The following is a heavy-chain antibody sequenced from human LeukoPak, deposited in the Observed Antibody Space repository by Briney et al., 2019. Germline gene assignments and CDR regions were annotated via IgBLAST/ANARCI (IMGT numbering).Heavy chain of an antibody. Sequence: PSETLSLTCTVSGYSISSGYYWGWIRQPPGKGLEWIGSIYHGGTTYYNPSLKSRVTISVDTSKNQFSLKLSSVTAADTAVYYCARPYDSRVGRWFDPWGQGTLVTVFS. D-gene: IGHD3-22*01. CDR1: GYSISSGYY. CDR2: IYHGGTT. CDR3: ARPYDSRVGRWFDP. V-gene: IGHV4-38-2*02. J-gene: IGHJ5*02.